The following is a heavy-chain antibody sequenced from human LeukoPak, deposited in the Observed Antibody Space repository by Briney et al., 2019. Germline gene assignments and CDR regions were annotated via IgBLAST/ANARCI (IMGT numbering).Heavy chain of an antibody. Sequence: ASVKVSCKASGYTFTSYDINWVRQATGQGLEWMGWMNPNSGNTGYAQKFQGRVTMTRNTSISTAYMELSSLRSEDTAVYYCARETVLDYYDSSGYYYGGAFDIWGQGTMVTVSS. CDR3: ARETVLDYYDSSGYYYGGAFDI. CDR2: MNPNSGNT. CDR1: GYTFTSYD. D-gene: IGHD3-22*01. J-gene: IGHJ3*02. V-gene: IGHV1-8*01.